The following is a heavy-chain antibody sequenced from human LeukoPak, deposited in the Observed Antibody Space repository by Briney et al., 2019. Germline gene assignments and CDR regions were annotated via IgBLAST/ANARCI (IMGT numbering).Heavy chain of an antibody. CDR3: ARRKIPPSGAFDI. CDR1: GGSISSSSYY. V-gene: IGHV4-39*01. J-gene: IGHJ3*02. D-gene: IGHD2-21*01. CDR2: IYYNGST. Sequence: PSETLSLTCTVSGGSISSSSYYWGWIRQPPGKGLEWIGSIYYNGSTYYNPSLKSRVSISVDTSKNQFSLKLSSVTAADTAVYYCARRKIPPSGAFDIWGQGTVVTVSS.